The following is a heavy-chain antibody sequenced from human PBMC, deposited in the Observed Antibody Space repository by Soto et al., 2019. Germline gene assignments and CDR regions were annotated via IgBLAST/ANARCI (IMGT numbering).Heavy chain of an antibody. CDR2: INPNSGGT. J-gene: IGHJ3*02. CDR3: AREEWDLLRGAFDI. D-gene: IGHD1-26*01. CDR1: GYTFTGYY. V-gene: IGHV1-2*02. Sequence: ASVKVSCKASGYTFTGYYMHWVRQAPGQGLEWMGWINPNSGGTNYAQKFQGRVTMTRDTSISTAYMELSRLRSDDTAVYYCAREEWDLLRGAFDIWGQGTMVTVSS.